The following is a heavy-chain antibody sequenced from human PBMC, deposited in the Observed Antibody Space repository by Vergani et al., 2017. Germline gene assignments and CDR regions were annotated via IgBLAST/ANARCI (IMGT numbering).Heavy chain of an antibody. J-gene: IGHJ5*02. CDR3: ARKMKVAAAFDP. CDR2: IYYSGST. D-gene: IGHD6-13*01. CDR1: GGSISSYY. Sequence: QVQLQESGPGLVKPSETLSLTCTVSGGSISSYYWSWIRQPPGKGLEWIGYIYYSGSTNYNPSLKIRVTISVDTSKNQFSLKLSSVTAADTAVYYCARKMKVAAAFDPWGQGTLVTVSS. V-gene: IGHV4-59*01.